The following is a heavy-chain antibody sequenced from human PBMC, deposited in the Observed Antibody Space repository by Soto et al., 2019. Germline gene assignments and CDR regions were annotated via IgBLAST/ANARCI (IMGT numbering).Heavy chain of an antibody. J-gene: IGHJ4*02. V-gene: IGHV1-69*08. CDR2: IIPFVGTE. CDR3: ATAAEIFGAASDY. CDR1: GDTFSSHS. Sequence: QVQLVQSGAEVKKPGSSVKVSCKASGDTFSSHSFTWVRQAPGQGLEWMGRIIPFVGTENHAQKVKGRVTISADTSEGTVYMELSSLSSADAAIYFCATAAEIFGAASDYWGQGTLVIVSS. D-gene: IGHD3-3*01.